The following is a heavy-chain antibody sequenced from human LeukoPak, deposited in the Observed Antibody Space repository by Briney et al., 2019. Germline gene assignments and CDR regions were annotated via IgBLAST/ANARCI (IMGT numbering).Heavy chain of an antibody. Sequence: GGSLRLSCAASGFTFSSYRMSWVRQAPGKGLEWVANIKQDGSEKYYVDSVKGRFTISRDNAKNSLYLQMNSLRAEDTAVYYCAREDIVVVVAANHDAFDIWGQGTMVTVSS. V-gene: IGHV3-7*01. CDR3: AREDIVVVVAANHDAFDI. D-gene: IGHD2-15*01. CDR1: GFTFSSYR. CDR2: IKQDGSEK. J-gene: IGHJ3*02.